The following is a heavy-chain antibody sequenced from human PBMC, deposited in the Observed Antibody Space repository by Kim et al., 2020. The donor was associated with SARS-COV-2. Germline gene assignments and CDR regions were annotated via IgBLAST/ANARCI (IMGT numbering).Heavy chain of an antibody. CDR3: ARGPKMFPFFRPSGSYYYYGMDV. V-gene: IGHV4-34*01. J-gene: IGHJ6*02. D-gene: IGHD1-26*01. Sequence: SETLSLTCAVYGGSFSGYYWSWIRQPPGKGLEWIGEINHSGSTNYNPSLKSRVTISVDTSKNQFSLKLSSVTAADTAVYYCARGPKMFPFFRPSGSYYYYGMDVWGQGTTVTVSS. CDR1: GGSFSGYY. CDR2: INHSGST.